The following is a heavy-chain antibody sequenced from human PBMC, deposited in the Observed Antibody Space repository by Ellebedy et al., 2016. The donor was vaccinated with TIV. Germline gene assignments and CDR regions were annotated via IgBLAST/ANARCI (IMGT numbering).Heavy chain of an antibody. CDR1: GDSITNYY. Sequence: SETLSLTCTVSGDSITNYYWSWIRQPAGKGLEWIGRIYTSASTNYNPSLKSRVTMSVDTSKNQFSLKLSSVTAADTAVYYCARDVSHFYDSSGYFTRYYYYYGMDVWGQGTMVTVSS. D-gene: IGHD3-22*01. J-gene: IGHJ6*02. V-gene: IGHV4-4*07. CDR3: ARDVSHFYDSSGYFTRYYYYYGMDV. CDR2: IYTSAST.